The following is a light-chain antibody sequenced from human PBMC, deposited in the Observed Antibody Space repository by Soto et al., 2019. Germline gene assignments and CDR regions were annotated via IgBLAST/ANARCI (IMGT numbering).Light chain of an antibody. V-gene: IGLV2-14*03. CDR2: DVS. Sequence: QSALTQPASVSGSPGQSITISCTGTSGDVGSYNYVSWYQLHPGKAPQLMIYDVSNRPSGVSNRFSGSKSGNTASLTISGLQAEDEADYYCSSYTSTNTMVFGGGTKLTVL. CDR1: SGDVGSYNY. J-gene: IGLJ3*02. CDR3: SSYTSTNTMV.